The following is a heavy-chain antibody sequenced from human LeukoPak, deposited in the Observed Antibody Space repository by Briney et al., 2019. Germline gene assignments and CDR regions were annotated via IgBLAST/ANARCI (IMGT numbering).Heavy chain of an antibody. D-gene: IGHD1-1*01. CDR3: ARRQGTTLNFDY. V-gene: IGHV1-18*01. CDR1: GYTFSSYG. J-gene: IGHJ4*02. Sequence: ASVKVSCKASGYTFSSYGFSWVQQAPGQGLEWMGWINAYHGNTNYAQNLQGRVTMTTDTSTSTAYMELRSLRSDDTAVYYCARRQGTTLNFDYWGQGTLVTVSS. CDR2: INAYHGNT.